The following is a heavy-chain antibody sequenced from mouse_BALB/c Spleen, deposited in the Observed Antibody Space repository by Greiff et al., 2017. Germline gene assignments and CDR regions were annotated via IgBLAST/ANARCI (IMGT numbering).Heavy chain of an antibody. CDR2: IYPGNSDT. D-gene: IGHD3-2*01. CDR3: TRGATGGNFDY. Sequence: VQLQQSGTVLARPGASVKMSCKASGYTFTGYWMHWVKQRPGQGLEWIGAIYPGNSDTSYNQKFKGKAKLTAVTSTSTAYMELSSLTNEDSAVYYCTRGATGGNFDYWGQGTTLTVSS. CDR1: GYTFTGYW. V-gene: IGHV1-5*01. J-gene: IGHJ2*01.